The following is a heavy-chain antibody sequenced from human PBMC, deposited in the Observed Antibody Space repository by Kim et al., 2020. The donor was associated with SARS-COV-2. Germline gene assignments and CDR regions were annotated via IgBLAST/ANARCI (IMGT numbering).Heavy chain of an antibody. CDR1: GFTFGDYA. J-gene: IGHJ3*02. CDR3: AKEAYSGSYYGRAFDI. D-gene: IGHD1-26*01. CDR2: ISWNSGSI. V-gene: IGHV3-9*01. Sequence: GGSLRLSCAASGFTFGDYAMHWVRQAPGKGLEWVSGISWNSGSIGYADSVKGRFTISRDNAKNSLYLQMNSLRAEDTALYYCAKEAYSGSYYGRAFDIWGQGTMVTVSS.